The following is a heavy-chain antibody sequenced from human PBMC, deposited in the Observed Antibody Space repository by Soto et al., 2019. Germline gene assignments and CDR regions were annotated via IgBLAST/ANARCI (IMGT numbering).Heavy chain of an antibody. J-gene: IGHJ4*02. V-gene: IGHV4-59*01. CDR1: GGSISSYY. CDR3: ERDGDSKHFDY. Sequence: PSETLSLTCTVSGGSISSYYWSWIRQPPGKGLEWIGYIYYSGSTNYNPSLKSRVTISVDTSKNQFSLKLSSVTAADTAVYYCERDGDSKHFDYWGQGTLVTVSS. D-gene: IGHD4-17*01. CDR2: IYYSGST.